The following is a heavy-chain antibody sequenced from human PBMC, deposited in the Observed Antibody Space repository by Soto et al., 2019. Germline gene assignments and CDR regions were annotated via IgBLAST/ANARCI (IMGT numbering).Heavy chain of an antibody. J-gene: IGHJ5*02. D-gene: IGHD2-2*01. CDR3: AKDMSARSDSWLNWFDP. Sequence: EVQLVESGGGLVQPGGSLRLSCAASGFTFDDYVMHWVRQAPGKGLEWVSGISWKSGTIGYADSVQGRFTISRDNAKKSLYLQMSSLRTEDTAFYYCAKDMSARSDSWLNWFDPWGQGTLVTVSS. CDR2: ISWKSGTI. CDR1: GFTFDDYV. V-gene: IGHV3-9*01.